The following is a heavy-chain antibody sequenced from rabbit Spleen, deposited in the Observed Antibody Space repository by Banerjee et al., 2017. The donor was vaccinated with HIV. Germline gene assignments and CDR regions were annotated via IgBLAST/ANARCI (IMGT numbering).Heavy chain of an antibody. Sequence: QQQLVESGGGLVQPGGSLTLTCKASGFDFSRCGVSWVRQAPGKGLEWIGYIDPIFDTTYYASWAKGRFTISKTSSTTVTLQMTSLTAADTATYFCARESIYNSDGDDKGFNLWGPGTLVTVS. CDR3: ARESIYNSDGDDKGFNL. D-gene: IGHD6-1*01. CDR1: GFDFSRCG. V-gene: IGHV1S45*01. CDR2: IDPIFDTT. J-gene: IGHJ4*01.